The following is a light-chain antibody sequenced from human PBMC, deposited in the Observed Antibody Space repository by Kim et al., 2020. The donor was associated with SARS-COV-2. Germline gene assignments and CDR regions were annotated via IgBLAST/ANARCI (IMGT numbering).Light chain of an antibody. CDR3: GAWDTSLSIVV. Sequence: GQKVTISCCGSSSNIGNCYVAWYQQLPGTAPRLLIYDNHERPTGIPDRFSGSKSGTTATLDITGLQTGDEADYYCGAWDTSLSIVVFGGGTKVTVL. V-gene: IGLV1-51*01. J-gene: IGLJ2*01. CDR2: DNH. CDR1: SSNIGNCY.